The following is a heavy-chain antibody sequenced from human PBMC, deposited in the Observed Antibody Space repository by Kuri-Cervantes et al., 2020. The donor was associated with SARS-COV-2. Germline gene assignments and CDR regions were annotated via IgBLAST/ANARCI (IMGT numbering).Heavy chain of an antibody. Sequence: SETLSLTCAVYGGSFSDYSWTWIRLPPGKGLEWIGEINHTGSTNYNPSLKSRVTISVDTSKNQFSLRLNSVTAADTAVYYCARPGGFLDVWGKGTMVTVSS. J-gene: IGHJ6*04. CDR3: ARPGGFLDV. V-gene: IGHV4-34*01. D-gene: IGHD4-23*01. CDR1: GGSFSDYS. CDR2: INHTGST.